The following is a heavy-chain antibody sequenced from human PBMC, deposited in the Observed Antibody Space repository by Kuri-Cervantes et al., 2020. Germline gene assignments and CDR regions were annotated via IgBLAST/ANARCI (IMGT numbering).Heavy chain of an antibody. Sequence: SGPTLVKPTQTLTLTCTFSGSSLSISGVGVVWIRQPLGKALEWLALIYWNDDKRYSPSLKSRLTITKDTSKNQVVLTMTNMDPMDTATYYCARVIISLKYFDYWGQGTLVTVSS. CDR2: IYWNDDK. CDR3: ARVIISLKYFDY. D-gene: IGHD2-21*01. CDR1: GSSLSISGVG. V-gene: IGHV2-5*01. J-gene: IGHJ4*02.